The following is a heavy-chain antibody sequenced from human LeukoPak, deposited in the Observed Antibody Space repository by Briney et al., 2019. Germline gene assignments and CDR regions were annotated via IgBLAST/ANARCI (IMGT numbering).Heavy chain of an antibody. J-gene: IGHJ5*02. D-gene: IGHD3-10*01. V-gene: IGHV4-31*03. CDR3: AMITMVRGVGFWFDP. CDR1: GGSISSGGYY. Sequence: PSETLSLTCTVSGGSISSGGYYWRWIRQHPGKGLEWIGYIYYSGSTYYNPSLKSRVTISVDTSKNQFSLKLSSVTAADTAVYYCAMITMVRGVGFWFDPWGQGTLVTVSS. CDR2: IYYSGST.